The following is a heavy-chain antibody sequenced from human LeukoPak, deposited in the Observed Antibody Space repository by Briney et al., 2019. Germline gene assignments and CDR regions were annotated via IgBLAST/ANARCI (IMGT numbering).Heavy chain of an antibody. CDR3: ARGIAAAGD. CDR1: GLTFSSYA. J-gene: IGHJ4*02. V-gene: IGHV4-34*01. Sequence: PGGSLRLSCAASGLTFSSYAMSWVRQGPGKGLEWIGEINHSGSTNYNPSLKSRVTISVDTSKNQFSLKLSSVTAADTAVYYCARGIAAAGDWGQGTLVTVSS. CDR2: INHSGST. D-gene: IGHD6-13*01.